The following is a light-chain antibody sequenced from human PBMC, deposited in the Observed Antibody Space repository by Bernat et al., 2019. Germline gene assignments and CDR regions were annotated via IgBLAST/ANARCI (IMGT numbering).Light chain of an antibody. CDR3: SSYTSSSTPLYV. Sequence: QSALTQPASVSVSPGQSITISCTGTSSDVGGYNYVSWYQQHPGKAPKLMLYDVSNRPSGFSSRFSGSKSGNTASLTISGLQAEDEADYYSSSYTSSSTPLYVFGTGTKVTVL. V-gene: IGLV2-14*03. CDR2: DVS. J-gene: IGLJ1*01. CDR1: SSDVGGYNY.